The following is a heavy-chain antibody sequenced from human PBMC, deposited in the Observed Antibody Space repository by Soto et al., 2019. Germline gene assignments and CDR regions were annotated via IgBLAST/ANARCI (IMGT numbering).Heavy chain of an antibody. D-gene: IGHD2-2*01. CDR1: GGSISSGGYY. CDR3: ARYCSSTSCLDYFDY. J-gene: IGHJ4*02. V-gene: IGHV4-31*03. Sequence: QVQLQESGPGLVKPSQTLSLTCTVSGGSISSGGYYWSWIRQHPGKGLAWIGYIYYSGSTYYNPSLKSRVTISVDTSKNQCSLKLSSVTAADTAVYYCARYCSSTSCLDYFDYWGQGTLVTVSS. CDR2: IYYSGST.